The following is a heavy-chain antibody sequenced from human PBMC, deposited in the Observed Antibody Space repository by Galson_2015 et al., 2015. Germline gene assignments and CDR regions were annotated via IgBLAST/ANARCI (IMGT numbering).Heavy chain of an antibody. CDR1: GYTFTSYD. J-gene: IGHJ6*03. CDR2: MNPNSGNT. D-gene: IGHD4-11*01. V-gene: IGHV1-8*01. CDR3: ARDYSISNYEVSYYYYYMDV. Sequence: SVKVSCKASGYTFTSYDINWVRQATGQGLEWMGWMNPNSGNTGYAQKFQGRVTMTRNTSISTAYMELSSLRSEDTAVYYCARDYSISNYEVSYYYYYMDVWGKGTTVTVSS.